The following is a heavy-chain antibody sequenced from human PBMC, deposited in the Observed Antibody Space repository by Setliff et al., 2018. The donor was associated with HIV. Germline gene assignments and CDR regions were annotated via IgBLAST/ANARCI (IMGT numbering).Heavy chain of an antibody. V-gene: IGHV3-49*04. CDR1: GFTFGDYA. J-gene: IGHJ6*02. Sequence: PGGSLRLSCTASGFTFGDYAMGWVRQAPGKGLEWVSLIRSIGHYGTTEYAASVKGRFTISRDDSKSIAYLQMNSLKTEDTAVYYCTRHEYCSGGSCYSRYSHYYYYGMDVWGQGTTVTV. CDR3: TRHEYCSGGSCYSRYSHYYYYGMDV. D-gene: IGHD2-15*01. CDR2: IRSIGHYGTT.